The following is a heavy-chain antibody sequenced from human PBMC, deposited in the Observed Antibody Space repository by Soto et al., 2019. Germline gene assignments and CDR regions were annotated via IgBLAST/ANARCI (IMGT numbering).Heavy chain of an antibody. CDR3: ARAGNDFWSGFTVVFDY. V-gene: IGHV3-48*01. D-gene: IGHD3-3*01. CDR2: ISSSSSTI. CDR1: GFTFSSYS. Sequence: GGSLRLSCAASGFTFSSYSMNWVRQAPGKGLEWVSYISSSSSTIYYADSVKGRFTISRDNAKNSLYLQMNSLRAEDTAVYYCARAGNDFWSGFTVVFDYWGQGTLVTVSS. J-gene: IGHJ4*02.